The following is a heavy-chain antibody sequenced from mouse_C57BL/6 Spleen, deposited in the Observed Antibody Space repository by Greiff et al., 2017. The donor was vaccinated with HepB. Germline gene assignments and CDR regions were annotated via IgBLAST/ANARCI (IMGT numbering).Heavy chain of an antibody. CDR2: INPSNGGT. CDR3: ARSGYDGYYWYFDV. CDR1: GYTFTSYW. D-gene: IGHD2-3*01. Sequence: VQLQQSGTELVKPGASVKLSCKASGYTFTSYWMHWVKQRPGQGLEWIGNINPSNGGTNYNEKFKSKATLTVDKSSSTAYMQLSSLTSEDSAVYYCARSGYDGYYWYFDVWGTGTTVTVSS. V-gene: IGHV1-53*01. J-gene: IGHJ1*03.